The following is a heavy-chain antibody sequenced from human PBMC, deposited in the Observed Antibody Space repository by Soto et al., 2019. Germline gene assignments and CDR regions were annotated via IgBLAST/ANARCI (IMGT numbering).Heavy chain of an antibody. J-gene: IGHJ5*02. Sequence: SETLSLTCTVSGGSISSYYWSWIRQPPGKGLEWIGYIYYSGSTNYNPSLKSRVTISVDTSKNQFSLKLSSVTAADTAVYYCARDSLMCSGGSCYLNWFDPWGQGTLVTVSS. CDR3: ARDSLMCSGGSCYLNWFDP. CDR2: IYYSGST. CDR1: GGSISSYY. D-gene: IGHD2-15*01. V-gene: IGHV4-59*01.